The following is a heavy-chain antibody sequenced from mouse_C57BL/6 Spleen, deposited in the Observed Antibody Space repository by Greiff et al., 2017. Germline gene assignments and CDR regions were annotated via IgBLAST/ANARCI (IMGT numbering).Heavy chain of an antibody. CDR2: IYPGDGDT. CDR1: GYAFSSYW. D-gene: IGHD1-1*01. J-gene: IGHJ3*01. Sequence: QVQLQQSGAELVKPGASVKISCKASGYAFSSYWMNWVKQRPGKGLEWIGQIYPGDGDTNYNGTFKGKATLTADKSSSTACMPLSDLTTEDSAVYFCALTVVATHFAVWGPGTLVTVSA. V-gene: IGHV1-80*01. CDR3: ALTVVATHFAV.